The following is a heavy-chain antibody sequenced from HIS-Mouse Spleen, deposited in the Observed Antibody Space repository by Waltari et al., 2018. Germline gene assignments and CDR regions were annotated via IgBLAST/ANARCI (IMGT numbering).Heavy chain of an antibody. J-gene: IGHJ3*02. CDR1: GYTFTGYY. CDR2: NQPNSGGT. CDR3: ARGPDEKDDAFDI. Sequence: QVQLVQSGAEVKKPGASVKVSCKASGYTFTGYYMHWVRQAPGQGLEWMGWNQPNSGGTNDAQKFQGRVTRTRDTSISTAYMELSRLRSDDTAVYYCARGPDEKDDAFDIWGQGTMVTVSS. V-gene: IGHV1-2*02.